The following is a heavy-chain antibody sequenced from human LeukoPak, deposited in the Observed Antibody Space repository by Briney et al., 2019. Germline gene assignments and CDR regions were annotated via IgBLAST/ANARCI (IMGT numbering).Heavy chain of an antibody. CDR3: ARDGRFGEFTDAFDI. J-gene: IGHJ3*02. V-gene: IGHV3-20*01. CDR2: INWNGGST. CDR1: GFTFDDYG. D-gene: IGHD3-10*01. Sequence: GGSLRLSCAASGFTFDDYGMSWVRQAPGKGLEWVSGINWNGGSTGYADSVKGRFTISRDNAKNSLYLQMNSLRAEDTALYHYARDGRFGEFTDAFDIWGQGTMVTVSS.